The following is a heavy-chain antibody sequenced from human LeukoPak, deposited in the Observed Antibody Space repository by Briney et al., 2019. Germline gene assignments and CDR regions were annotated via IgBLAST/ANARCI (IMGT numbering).Heavy chain of an antibody. D-gene: IGHD6-19*01. J-gene: IGHJ4*02. V-gene: IGHV3-23*01. CDR1: GFTFSSYA. Sequence: GGSLRLSCAASGFTFSSYAMSWVRQAPGKRLEWVSAISGSGGSTYYADSVKGRFTISRDNSKNTLYLQMNSLRAEDTAVYYCAKAPYSSGWSYFDYWGQGTLVTVSS. CDR2: ISGSGGST. CDR3: AKAPYSSGWSYFDY.